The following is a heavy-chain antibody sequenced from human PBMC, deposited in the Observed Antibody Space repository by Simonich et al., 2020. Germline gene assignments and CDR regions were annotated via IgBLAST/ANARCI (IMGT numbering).Heavy chain of an antibody. CDR1: GYTFTGYY. CDR2: LNPNRWGT. J-gene: IGHJ2*01. V-gene: IGHV1-2*02. D-gene: IGHD6-13*01. Sequence: QVQLVQSGAEVKKPGASVKVSCKASGYTFTGYYMHWVRQAPEQGLGWMGWLNPNRWGTNDAQKSQGRVTMTRDTSSSKAYMELSRLRSDDTAVYYCARGGVRSSSWYWYFDLWGRGTLVTVSS. CDR3: ARGGVRSSSWYWYFDL.